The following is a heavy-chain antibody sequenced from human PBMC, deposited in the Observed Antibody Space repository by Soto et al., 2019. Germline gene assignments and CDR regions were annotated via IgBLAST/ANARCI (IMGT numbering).Heavy chain of an antibody. CDR2: IWYDGSNK. D-gene: IGHD5-18*01. J-gene: IGHJ3*02. CDR1: GFTFSSYG. V-gene: IGHV3-33*01. Sequence: GGSLRLSCAASGFTFSSYGMHWVRQAPGKGLEWVAVIWYDGSNKYYADSVKGRFTISRDNSKNTLYLQMNSLRAEDTAVYYCERHVDTAMVGGAFDIWGQGTMVTV. CDR3: ERHVDTAMVGGAFDI.